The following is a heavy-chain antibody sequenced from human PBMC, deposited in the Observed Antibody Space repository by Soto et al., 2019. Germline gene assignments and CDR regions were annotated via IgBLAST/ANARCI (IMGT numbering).Heavy chain of an antibody. Sequence: EVQLVESGGGLVQPGGSLKLSCAASGFTFSGSAMHWVRQASGKGLEWVGRIRSKANSYATAYAASVKGRFTISRDDSKNTAYLQMNSLKTEDTAVYSCTRRSRDYGDYIPLPTDWGQGTLVTVSS. CDR1: GFTFSGSA. V-gene: IGHV3-73*02. J-gene: IGHJ4*02. CDR3: TRRSRDYGDYIPLPTD. D-gene: IGHD4-17*01. CDR2: IRSKANSYAT.